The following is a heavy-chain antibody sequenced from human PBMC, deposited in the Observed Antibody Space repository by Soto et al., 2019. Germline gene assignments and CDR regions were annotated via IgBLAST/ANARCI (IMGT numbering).Heavy chain of an antibody. CDR2: INHSGST. CDR3: ARLVTRPKTKLPQYYYYGMDV. D-gene: IGHD2-21*02. V-gene: IGHV4-34*01. Sequence: SETLSLTCAVYGGSFSGYYWSWIRQPPGKGLEWIGEINHSGSTNYNPSLKNRVTISVDTSKNQFSLKLSSVTAADTAVYYCARLVTRPKTKLPQYYYYGMDVWGQGTTVTVSS. J-gene: IGHJ6*02. CDR1: GGSFSGYY.